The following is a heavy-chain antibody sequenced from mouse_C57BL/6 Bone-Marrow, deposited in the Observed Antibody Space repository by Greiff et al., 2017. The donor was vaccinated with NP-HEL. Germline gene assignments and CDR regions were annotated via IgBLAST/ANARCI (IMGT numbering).Heavy chain of an antibody. V-gene: IGHV1-39*01. CDR2: INPNYGTT. CDR1: GYSFTDYN. CDR3: AVYSNYFYYYAMDY. D-gene: IGHD2-5*01. Sequence: VVKPGASVKISCKASGYSFTDYNMNWVKQSNGKSLEWIGVINPNYGTTSYNQKFKGKATLTVDQSSSTAYMQLNSLTSEDSAVYYCAVYSNYFYYYAMDYWGQGTSVTVSS. J-gene: IGHJ4*01.